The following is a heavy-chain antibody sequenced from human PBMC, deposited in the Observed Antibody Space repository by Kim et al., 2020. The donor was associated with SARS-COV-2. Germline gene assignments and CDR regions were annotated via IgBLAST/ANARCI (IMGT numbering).Heavy chain of an antibody. J-gene: IGHJ6*02. CDR3: ARSYASRYYYGMDG. Sequence: SVKVSCKASGGTFSSYAISWVRQAPGQGLEWMGGIIPIFGAAYYAPKFQGRVTITADDSTSTAYMELSSLRSEDTAVYYCARSYASRYYYGMDGCGQGT. D-gene: IGHD3-22*01. V-gene: IGHV1-69*13. CDR1: GGTFSSYA. CDR2: IIPIFGAA.